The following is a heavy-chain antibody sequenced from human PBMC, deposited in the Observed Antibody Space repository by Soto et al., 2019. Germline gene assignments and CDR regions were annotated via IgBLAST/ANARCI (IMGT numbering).Heavy chain of an antibody. CDR2: ISGSGGST. V-gene: IGHV3-23*01. D-gene: IGHD2-2*01. J-gene: IGHJ4*02. Sequence: GGSLRLSCAASGFTFSSYAMSWVRQAPGKGLEWVSAISGSGGSTYYADSVKGRFTISRDNSKNTLYLQMNSLRAKDTAVYYCAKDRDGVVPAAIFSVFGSNPLGYWGQGTLVTVSS. CDR3: AKDRDGVVPAAIFSVFGSNPLGY. CDR1: GFTFSSYA.